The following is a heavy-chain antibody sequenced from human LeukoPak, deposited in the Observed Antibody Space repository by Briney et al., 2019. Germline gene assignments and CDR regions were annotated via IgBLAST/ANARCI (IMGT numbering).Heavy chain of an antibody. CDR1: GGSISSYY. J-gene: IGHJ6*03. CDR2: IYYSGST. Sequence: PSETLSLTCTVSGGSISSYYWSWIRQPPGKGLEWIGYIYYSGSTNYNPSLKSRVTISVDTSKNQFSLKLSSVTAADTAVYYCARGVSCSSTSCYSYMDVWGKGTTVTVSS. CDR3: ARGVSCSSTSCYSYMDV. D-gene: IGHD2-2*01. V-gene: IGHV4-59*12.